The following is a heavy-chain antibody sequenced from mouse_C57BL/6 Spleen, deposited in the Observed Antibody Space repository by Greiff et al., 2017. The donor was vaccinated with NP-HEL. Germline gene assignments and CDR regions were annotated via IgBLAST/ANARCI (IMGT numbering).Heavy chain of an antibody. V-gene: IGHV1-80*01. CDR1: GYAFSSYW. Sequence: VMLVESGAELVKPGASVKISCKASGYAFSSYWMNWVKQRPGKGLEWIGQIYPGDGDTNYNGKFKGKATLTADKSSSTAYMQLSSLTSEDSAVYFCARGDYYGSPWYFDVWGTGTTVTVSS. D-gene: IGHD1-1*01. J-gene: IGHJ1*03. CDR3: ARGDYYGSPWYFDV. CDR2: IYPGDGDT.